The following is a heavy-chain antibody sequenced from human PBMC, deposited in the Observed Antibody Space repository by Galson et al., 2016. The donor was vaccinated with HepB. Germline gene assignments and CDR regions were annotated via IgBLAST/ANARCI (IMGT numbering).Heavy chain of an antibody. CDR2: IYSSGKI. CDR3: VRGRDGSGNLLTLFDH. CDR1: GFTFNTHW. Sequence: LRLSCAASGFTFNTHWMTWVRQPPGKGLEWIGFIYSSGKINYNPSLKSRATISVDTSRNQFSLNVNSVTAADTAINYCVRGRDGSGNLLTLFDHWGQGTRVTVS. D-gene: IGHD3-10*01. V-gene: IGHV4-59*11. J-gene: IGHJ4*02.